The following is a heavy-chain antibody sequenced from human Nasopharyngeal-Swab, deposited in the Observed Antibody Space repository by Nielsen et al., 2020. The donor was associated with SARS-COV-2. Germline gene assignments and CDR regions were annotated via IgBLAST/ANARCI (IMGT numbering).Heavy chain of an antibody. CDR3: AKDRYSGSGSYKYYYFYYGMDV. D-gene: IGHD3-10*01. Sequence: GGSLRLSCAGTGFKFSDYYMNWIRQAPGKGLEWVSYISSSGSTIYYADSVKGRFTISRDNAKNSLYLQMNSLRAEDTAIYYCAKDRYSGSGSYKYYYFYYGMDVWGQGTTVTVSS. V-gene: IGHV3-11*01. CDR1: GFKFSDYY. CDR2: ISSSGSTI. J-gene: IGHJ6*02.